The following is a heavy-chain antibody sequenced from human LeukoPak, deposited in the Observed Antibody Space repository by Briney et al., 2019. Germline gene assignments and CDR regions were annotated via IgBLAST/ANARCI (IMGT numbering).Heavy chain of an antibody. V-gene: IGHV3-23*01. CDR1: GFTFSSYA. D-gene: IGHD6-13*01. J-gene: IGHJ1*01. CDR2: ISGSGGST. CDR3: AKDRIGQVAAAGTSAEYFQH. Sequence: PGGSLRLSCAASGFTFSSYAMSWVRQAPGKGLKWVSAISGSGGSTYYADSVKGRFTISRDNSKNTLFLQMNSLRAEDTAVYYCAKDRIGQVAAAGTSAEYFQHWGQGTLVTVSS.